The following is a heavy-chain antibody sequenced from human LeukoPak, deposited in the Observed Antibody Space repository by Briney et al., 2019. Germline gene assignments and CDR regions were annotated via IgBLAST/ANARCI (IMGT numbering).Heavy chain of an antibody. CDR1: GFTFSRYS. V-gene: IGHV3-21*01. CDR2: ISSSSSYI. CDR3: ARGTTVWPWNYFDY. D-gene: IGHD4-17*01. Sequence: PGGSLRLSCAASGFTFSRYSMNWVRQAPGKGLEWVSSISSSSSYIYYADSVKGRFTISRDNAKNSLYLQMNSLRAEDTAVYYCARGTTVWPWNYFDYWGQGTLVTVSS. J-gene: IGHJ4*02.